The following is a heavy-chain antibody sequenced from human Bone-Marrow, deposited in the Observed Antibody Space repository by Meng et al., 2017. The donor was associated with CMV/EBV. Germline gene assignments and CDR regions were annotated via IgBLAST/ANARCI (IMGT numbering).Heavy chain of an antibody. V-gene: IGHV3-21*01. D-gene: IGHD3-3*01. Sequence: GESLKISCAASGFTFSSYSMNWVRQAPGKGLEWVSSISSSSSYIYYADSVKGRFTISRDNAKNSLYLQMNSLRAEGTAAYYCARAYYDAPPGTKWGQGTLVTVSS. CDR1: GFTFSSYS. CDR2: ISSSSSYI. CDR3: ARAYYDAPPGTK. J-gene: IGHJ4*02.